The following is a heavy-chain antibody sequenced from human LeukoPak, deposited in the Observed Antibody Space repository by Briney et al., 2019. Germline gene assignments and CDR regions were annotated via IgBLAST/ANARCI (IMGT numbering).Heavy chain of an antibody. V-gene: IGHV1-46*01. D-gene: IGHD3-10*01. Sequence: ASVKVSCKASGYTFTTYYMLWVRQAPGQGLEWMGIINPSGGSTSYAQKFQGRVTMTRDTSTSTVYMELSSLRSEDTAVYYCARGYGSGSYYLLYYFDYRGQGTLVTVSS. CDR3: ARGYGSGSYYLLYYFDY. J-gene: IGHJ4*02. CDR1: GYTFTTYY. CDR2: INPSGGST.